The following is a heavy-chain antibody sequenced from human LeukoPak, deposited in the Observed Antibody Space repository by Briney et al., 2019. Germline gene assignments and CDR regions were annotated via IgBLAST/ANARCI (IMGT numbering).Heavy chain of an antibody. D-gene: IGHD2-2*01. CDR2: IYTSGST. Sequence: SETLSLTCTVSGGSISSGSYYWSWIRQPAGKGLEWIGRIYTSGSTNYNPSLKSRVTISVDTSKNQFSLKLSSVTAADTAVYYCAGRNVVVPAAVFDPWGQGTLVTVSS. CDR1: GGSISSGSYY. J-gene: IGHJ5*02. CDR3: AGRNVVVPAAVFDP. V-gene: IGHV4-61*02.